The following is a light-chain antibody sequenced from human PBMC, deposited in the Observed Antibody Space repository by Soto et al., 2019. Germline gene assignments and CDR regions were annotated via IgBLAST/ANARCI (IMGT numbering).Light chain of an antibody. CDR1: SGDVGGFNY. Sequence: QSVLTQPASVSGSPGQSITISCTGTSGDVGGFNYVSWYQQHPGKAPKLMIYEVSNRPSGVSNRFSGSKSGNTASLTISGLQAEDEADYCCSSYTSSITYVFGTGTKVTVL. J-gene: IGLJ1*01. CDR2: EVS. V-gene: IGLV2-14*01. CDR3: SSYTSSITYV.